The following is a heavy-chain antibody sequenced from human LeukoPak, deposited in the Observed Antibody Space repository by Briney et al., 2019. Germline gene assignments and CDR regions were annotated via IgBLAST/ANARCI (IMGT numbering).Heavy chain of an antibody. CDR1: GGSISGYY. J-gene: IGHJ3*02. Sequence: PSETLSLTCTVSGGSISGYYWSWIRQPPGGGLVWIGYIYYSGSTNYNPSLKSRVTISIDMSKNQFSLKLSSVTAADTALYYCARHFTYHYDSSGYPRDGFDIWGQGTMVTVSS. V-gene: IGHV4-59*08. D-gene: IGHD3-22*01. CDR2: IYYSGST. CDR3: ARHFTYHYDSSGYPRDGFDI.